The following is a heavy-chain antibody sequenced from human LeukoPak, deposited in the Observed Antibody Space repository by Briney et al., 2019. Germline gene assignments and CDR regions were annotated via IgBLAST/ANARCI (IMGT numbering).Heavy chain of an antibody. CDR1: GYSISSGYY. V-gene: IGHV4-38-2*02. J-gene: IGHJ5*02. CDR3: AGTESYSGGWYRSINWFDP. D-gene: IGHD6-19*01. CDR2: INHSGST. Sequence: SETLSLTCTVSGYSISSGYYWSWIRQPPGKGLEWIGEINHSGSTNYNPSLKSRVTISVDTSKNQFSLKLSSVTAADTAVYYCAGTESYSGGWYRSINWFDPWGQGTLVTVSS.